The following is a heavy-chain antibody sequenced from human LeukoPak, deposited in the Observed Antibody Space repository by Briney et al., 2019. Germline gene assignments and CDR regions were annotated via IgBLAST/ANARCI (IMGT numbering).Heavy chain of an antibody. CDR1: GYTFTSYY. CDR2: INPSGGST. D-gene: IGHD4-23*01. J-gene: IGHJ3*02. Sequence: GASVKVSCKASGYTFTSYYMHWVRQAPGQGLEWMGIINPSGGSTSYAQKFQGRVTMTRDMSTSTVYMELSSLRSEDTAVYYCARMGKNYGGNYDAFDIWGQGTMVTVSS. CDR3: ARMGKNYGGNYDAFDI. V-gene: IGHV1-46*01.